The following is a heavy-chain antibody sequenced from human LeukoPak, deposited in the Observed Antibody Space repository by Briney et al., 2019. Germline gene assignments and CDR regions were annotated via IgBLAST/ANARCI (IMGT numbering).Heavy chain of an antibody. CDR3: ARLGPHGSYYWAAGWFDP. CDR2: IYYSGST. D-gene: IGHD1-26*01. Sequence: PSETLSLTCTVSGGSISSSSYYWGWIRQPPGKGLEWIGSIYYSGSTYYNPSLKSRVTISVDTSKNQFSLKLSSVTAADTAVYYCARLGPHGSYYWAAGWFDPWGQGILVTVSS. J-gene: IGHJ5*02. V-gene: IGHV4-39*07. CDR1: GGSISSSSYY.